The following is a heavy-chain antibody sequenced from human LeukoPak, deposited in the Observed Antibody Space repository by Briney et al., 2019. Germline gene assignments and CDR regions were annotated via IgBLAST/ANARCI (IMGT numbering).Heavy chain of an antibody. V-gene: IGHV3-30*03. CDR3: AIGRMVATIMISFDF. CDR2: ISYDGSTQ. Sequence: GGSLRLSCPASGFTFSSYGMHWVRQAPGKGLEWVAVISYDGSTQYYADSVKGRFTISRDNSDNTLSLQMNSLKAEDTAVYYCAIGRMVATIMISFDFWGRGTLVTVSS. CDR1: GFTFSSYG. D-gene: IGHD5-24*01. J-gene: IGHJ4*02.